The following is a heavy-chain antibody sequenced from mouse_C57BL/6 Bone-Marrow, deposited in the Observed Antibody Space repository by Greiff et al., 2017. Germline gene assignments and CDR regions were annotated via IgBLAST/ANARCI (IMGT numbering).Heavy chain of an antibody. J-gene: IGHJ4*01. CDR3: APYSNYPYAMDY. V-gene: IGHV2-4*01. Sequence: VKLMESGPGLVQPSQSLSITCTVSGFSLTSYGVHWVRQPPGKGLEWLGVIWSGGSTDYNAAFISRLSISQDNSKSQVFFKMNSLQADDTAIYYYAPYSNYPYAMDYWCQGTSVTVSS. CDR1: GFSLTSYG. CDR2: IWSGGST. D-gene: IGHD2-5*01.